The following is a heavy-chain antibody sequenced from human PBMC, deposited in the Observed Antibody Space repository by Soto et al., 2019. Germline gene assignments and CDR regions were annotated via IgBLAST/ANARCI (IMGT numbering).Heavy chain of an antibody. CDR2: ISGSGGST. CDR3: ARGQDYGDYVGHIDY. J-gene: IGHJ4*02. Sequence: GSLRLSCAASGFTFSDYAMNWVRQAPGKGLEWVSGISGSGGSTYYADSVKGRFTISRDNSKNTLYLQMSSLRADDTAVFYCARGQDYGDYVGHIDYWGQGTLVTVSS. V-gene: IGHV3-23*01. CDR1: GFTFSDYA. D-gene: IGHD4-17*01.